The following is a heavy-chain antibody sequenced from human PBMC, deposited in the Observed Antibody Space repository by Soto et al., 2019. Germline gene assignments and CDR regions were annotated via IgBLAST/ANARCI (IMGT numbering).Heavy chain of an antibody. CDR3: AHYLPLYDSSGYYVRTWAGYFDY. D-gene: IGHD3-22*01. CDR2: IYWNDDK. Sequence: SGPTLVNPTQTLTLTCTFSGFSLSTSGVGVGWIRQPPGKALEWLALIYWNDDKRYSPSLKSRLTITKDTSKNQVVLTMTNMDPVDTATYYCAHYLPLYDSSGYYVRTWAGYFDYWGQGTLVTVSS. J-gene: IGHJ4*02. CDR1: GFSLSTSGVG. V-gene: IGHV2-5*01.